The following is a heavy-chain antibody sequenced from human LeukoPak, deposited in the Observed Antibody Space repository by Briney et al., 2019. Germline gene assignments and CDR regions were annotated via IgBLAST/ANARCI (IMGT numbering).Heavy chain of an antibody. J-gene: IGHJ3*02. CDR3: ASEVRGVNAFDI. V-gene: IGHV1-18*01. CDR1: GYTFTSYG. CDR2: ISAYNGNT. Sequence: ASVKVSCKASGYTFTSYGISWVRQAPGQGLEWMGWISAYNGNTNYAQKLQGRVTMTTDTSTSTAYMELRSLRSDDTAVYYCASEVRGVNAFDIWGQGTMVTVSS. D-gene: IGHD3-10*01.